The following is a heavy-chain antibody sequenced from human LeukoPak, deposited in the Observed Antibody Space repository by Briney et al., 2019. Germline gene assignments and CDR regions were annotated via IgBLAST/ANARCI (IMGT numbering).Heavy chain of an antibody. Sequence: SETLSLTCTVSGGSVSSGSYYWSWIRQPPGKGLEWIGYIYYSGNTNYNPSLKSRVTISVDTSKNQFSLKLSSVTAADTAVYYCARDLGHYYYGMDVWGQGTTVTVSS. V-gene: IGHV4-61*01. J-gene: IGHJ6*02. CDR2: IYYSGNT. CDR1: GGSVSSGSYY. CDR3: ARDLGHYYYGMDV.